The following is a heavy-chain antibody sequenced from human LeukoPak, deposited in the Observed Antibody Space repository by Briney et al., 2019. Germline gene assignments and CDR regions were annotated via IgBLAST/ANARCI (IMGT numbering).Heavy chain of an antibody. J-gene: IGHJ4*02. D-gene: IGHD6-19*01. Sequence: SETLSLTCTVSGGSISSSSYYWGWIRQPPGKGLEWIGSIYYSGSTYYNPSLKSRVTISVDTSKNQFSLKLSSVTAADTAVYYCARHGRGWYGGDFDYWGQGTLVTVSS. CDR3: ARHGRGWYGGDFDY. CDR2: IYYSGST. CDR1: GGSISSSSYY. V-gene: IGHV4-39*01.